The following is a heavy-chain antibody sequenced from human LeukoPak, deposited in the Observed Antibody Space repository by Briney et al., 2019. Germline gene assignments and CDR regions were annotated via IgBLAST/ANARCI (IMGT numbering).Heavy chain of an antibody. V-gene: IGHV4-31*03. Sequence: SETLSLTCTVSGGSISSVGYYWSWIRQHPGKGLEWIGYIYYSGSTYYNPSLKSRVTISVDTSKNQFSLKLSSVTAADTAVYYCARRAPDYYGSGSYGWFDPWGQGTLVTVSS. CDR2: IYYSGST. CDR3: ARRAPDYYGSGSYGWFDP. D-gene: IGHD3-10*01. J-gene: IGHJ5*02. CDR1: GGSISSVGYY.